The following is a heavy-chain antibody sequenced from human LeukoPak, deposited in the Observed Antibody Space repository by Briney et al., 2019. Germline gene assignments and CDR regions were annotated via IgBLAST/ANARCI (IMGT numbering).Heavy chain of an antibody. D-gene: IGHD3-3*01. J-gene: IGHJ4*02. Sequence: PGGSLRLSCAASGFTFSSYWMSWVRQAPGKGLEGVANIKQDGSEKYYVDSVKGRFTISRDNAKNSLYLQMNSLRAEDTAVYYCARDWGYDFWSGYYDYWGQGTLVTVSS. CDR3: ARDWGYDFWSGYYDY. CDR1: GFTFSSYW. CDR2: IKQDGSEK. V-gene: IGHV3-7*01.